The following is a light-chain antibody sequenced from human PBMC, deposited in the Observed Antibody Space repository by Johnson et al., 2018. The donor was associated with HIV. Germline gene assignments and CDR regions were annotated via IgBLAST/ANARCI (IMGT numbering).Light chain of an antibody. CDR1: SSNIGNNY. Sequence: QSVLTQPPSVSAAPGQKVTISCSGSSSNIGNNYVSWYQQLPGTAPKLLIYENNKRPSGIPDRFSGSKSGTSATLGITGLQTGDEADYDCGTWHSSLSTGGVFGSGTKVTVL. V-gene: IGLV1-51*02. CDR3: GTWHSSLSTGGV. CDR2: ENN. J-gene: IGLJ1*01.